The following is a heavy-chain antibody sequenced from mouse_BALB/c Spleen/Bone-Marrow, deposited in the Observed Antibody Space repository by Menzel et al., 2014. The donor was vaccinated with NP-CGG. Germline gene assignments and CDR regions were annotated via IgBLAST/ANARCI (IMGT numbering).Heavy chain of an antibody. J-gene: IGHJ4*01. CDR1: GFTFSNFG. CDR3: AREDYDSPVDY. D-gene: IGHD2-4*01. Sequence: EVMLVESGGGLVQPGGSRKLSCAASGFTFSNFGMHWIRQAPEKGLEWVAYITSDSTIIYYADTVRGRFTISRDNPKNTLFLQMTSLRSEDSAMYYCAREDYDSPVDYWGHGTSVTVSS. CDR2: ITSDSTII. V-gene: IGHV5-17*02.